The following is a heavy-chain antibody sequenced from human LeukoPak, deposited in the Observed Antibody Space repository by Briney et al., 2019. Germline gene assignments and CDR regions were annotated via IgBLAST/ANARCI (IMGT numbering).Heavy chain of an antibody. CDR1: GFTFSSYS. V-gene: IGHV3-21*01. Sequence: GGSLRLSCAASGFTFSSYSMNWVRQAPGKGLEWVSSTSSSSSYIYYADSVKGRFTISRDNAKNSLYPQMNSLRAEDMAVYYCARGGNRAKYYFDYWGQGTLVTVSS. J-gene: IGHJ4*02. D-gene: IGHD1-14*01. CDR2: TSSSSSYI. CDR3: ARGGNRAKYYFDY.